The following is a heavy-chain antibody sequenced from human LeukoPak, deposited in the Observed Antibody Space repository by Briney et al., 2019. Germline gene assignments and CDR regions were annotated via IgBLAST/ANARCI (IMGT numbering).Heavy chain of an antibody. CDR1: GFTFSNAW. J-gene: IGHJ3*02. CDR3: ARAGGDYDFWSGYYRVAAFDI. Sequence: GGSLRLSCAASGFTFSNAWMSWVRQAPGKGLEWVANIKQDGSEKYYVDSVKGRFTISRDNAKNSLYLQMNSLRAEDTAVYYCARAGGDYDFWSGYYRVAAFDIWGQGTMVTVSS. D-gene: IGHD3-3*01. V-gene: IGHV3-7*04. CDR2: IKQDGSEK.